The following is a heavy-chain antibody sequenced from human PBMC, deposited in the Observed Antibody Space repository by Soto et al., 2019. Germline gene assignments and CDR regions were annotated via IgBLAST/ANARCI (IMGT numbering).Heavy chain of an antibody. Sequence: QVQLQESGPGLVKPSETLSLTCTVSGGSISNYYWSWIRQPPGKGLEYIGYISYSGSTNYNPSLKSRAPISVDTSKSQFSLKLNSLTAADTAVYYCARHRTGLDSWGQGTPVTVSS. V-gene: IGHV4-59*08. CDR3: ARHRTGLDS. J-gene: IGHJ4*02. D-gene: IGHD3-9*01. CDR2: ISYSGST. CDR1: GGSISNYY.